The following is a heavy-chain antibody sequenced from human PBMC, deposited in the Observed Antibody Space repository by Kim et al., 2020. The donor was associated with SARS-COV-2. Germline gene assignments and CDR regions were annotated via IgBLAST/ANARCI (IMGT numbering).Heavy chain of an antibody. Sequence: SETLSLTCTVSGGSISSSSYYWGWIRQPPGKGLEWIGSIYYSGSTYYNPSLKSRVTISVDTSKNQFSLKLSSVTAADTAVYYCARGGKGWPPRGDFDYWGQGTLVTVSS. J-gene: IGHJ4*02. CDR2: IYYSGST. D-gene: IGHD2-21*01. CDR1: GGSISSSSYY. V-gene: IGHV4-39*01. CDR3: ARGGKGWPPRGDFDY.